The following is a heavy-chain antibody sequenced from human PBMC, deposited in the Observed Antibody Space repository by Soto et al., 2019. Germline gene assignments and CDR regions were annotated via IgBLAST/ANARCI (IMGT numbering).Heavy chain of an antibody. D-gene: IGHD3-22*01. CDR1: GFTFSSYG. CDR2: IWYDGSNK. J-gene: IGHJ3*02. Sequence: QVQLVESGGGVVQPGRSLRLSCAASGFTFSSYGMHWVRQAPGKGLEWVAVIWYDGSNKYYADSVKGRFTISRDNSKNTLYLQRNSLRAEDTAVYYCARVKRSMIVVGDAFDIWGQGTMVTVSS. CDR3: ARVKRSMIVVGDAFDI. V-gene: IGHV3-33*01.